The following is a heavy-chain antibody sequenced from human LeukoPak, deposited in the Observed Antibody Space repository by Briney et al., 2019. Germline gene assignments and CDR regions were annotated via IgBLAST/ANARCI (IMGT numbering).Heavy chain of an antibody. CDR2: IKQDGSEK. CDR1: GFTFSSYW. CDR3: VRDYCSGVTCYSGY. J-gene: IGHJ4*02. Sequence: GGSLRLSCAASGFTFSSYWMSWVRQAPGKGLEWMANIKQDGSEKYYVDSVRGRFTISRDNAKNSLSLKMNSLRAEDTAVYYCVRDYCSGVTCYSGYWGQGTLVSVSS. V-gene: IGHV3-7*05. D-gene: IGHD2-15*01.